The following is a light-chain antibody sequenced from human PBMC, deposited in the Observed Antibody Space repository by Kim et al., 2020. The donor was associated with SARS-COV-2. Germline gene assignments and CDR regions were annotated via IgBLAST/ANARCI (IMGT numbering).Light chain of an antibody. CDR1: QTVSSDY. V-gene: IGKV3-20*01. J-gene: IGKJ1*01. Sequence: SPGERATLSCRASQTVSSDYLAWYQQKPGQAPRLLIYDASNRATGIPDSFSGSGSGTDFTLTISRLEPEDFAVYYCQQYDRSPHTFGQGTKVDIK. CDR2: DAS. CDR3: QQYDRSPHT.